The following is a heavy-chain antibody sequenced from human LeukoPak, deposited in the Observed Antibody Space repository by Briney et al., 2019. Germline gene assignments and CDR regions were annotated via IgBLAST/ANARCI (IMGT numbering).Heavy chain of an antibody. CDR1: GFTFSGYG. CDR2: IWYDGSNI. CDR3: ARARNDYDSNGFSLLEY. V-gene: IGHV3-33*01. D-gene: IGHD3-22*01. J-gene: IGHJ4*02. Sequence: GRSLRLSCAASGFTFSGYGMHWVGQAPGKGLEWVAVIWYDGSNIWYADSVKGRFTISRDNSKNTLYLQMNSLRAEDTALYYCARARNDYDSNGFSLLEYWGQGTLVTVSS.